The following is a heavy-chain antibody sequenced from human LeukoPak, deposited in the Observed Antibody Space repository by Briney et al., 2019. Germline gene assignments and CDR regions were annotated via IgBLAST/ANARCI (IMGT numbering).Heavy chain of an antibody. D-gene: IGHD3-3*01. CDR1: GGFISSYY. Sequence: SETLSLTCTVSGGFISSYYWSWIRQPPGKGLEWIGYIYYSGSTNYNPSLKRRVTISVDTSKNQFSLKLSSVTAADTAVYYCARDSRTTIFGVVSWWFDPWGQGTLVTVSS. J-gene: IGHJ5*02. CDR3: ARDSRTTIFGVVSWWFDP. V-gene: IGHV4-59*01. CDR2: IYYSGST.